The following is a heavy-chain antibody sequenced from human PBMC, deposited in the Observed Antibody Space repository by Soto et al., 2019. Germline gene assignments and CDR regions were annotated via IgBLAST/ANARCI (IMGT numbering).Heavy chain of an antibody. CDR1: GYTFTSYG. J-gene: IGHJ4*02. D-gene: IGHD3-3*01. CDR3: ARVEGNDFWSAVFFVYFDY. Sequence: ASVKVSCKASGYTFTSYGISWVRQAPGQGLEWMGWISAYNGNTNYAQKLQGRVTMTTDTSTSTAYMELRSLRSDDTAVYYCARVEGNDFWSAVFFVYFDYWGQGTLVTVSS. CDR2: ISAYNGNT. V-gene: IGHV1-18*01.